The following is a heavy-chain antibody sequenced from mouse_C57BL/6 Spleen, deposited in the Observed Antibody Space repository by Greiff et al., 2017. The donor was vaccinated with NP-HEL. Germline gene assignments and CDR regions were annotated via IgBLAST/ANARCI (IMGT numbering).Heavy chain of an antibody. Sequence: QVQLQQSGPELVKPGASVKISCKASGYAFSSSWMNWVKQRPGKGLEWIGRIYPGDGDTNYNGKFKGKATLTADKSSSTAYMQLSSLTSEDSAVYFCARGEGYSNLYFDYWGQGTTLTISS. CDR2: IYPGDGDT. D-gene: IGHD2-5*01. V-gene: IGHV1-82*01. CDR1: GYAFSSSW. CDR3: ARGEGYSNLYFDY. J-gene: IGHJ2*01.